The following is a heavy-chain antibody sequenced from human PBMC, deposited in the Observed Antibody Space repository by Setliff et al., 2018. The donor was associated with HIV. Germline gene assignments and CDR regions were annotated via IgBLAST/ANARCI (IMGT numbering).Heavy chain of an antibody. D-gene: IGHD3-3*01. V-gene: IGHV3-7*01. CDR2: IKQDGSEK. CDR1: GFTFSNYW. CDR3: ARVEIYNFWSGYTYYFDY. Sequence: PGGSLRLSCAVSGFTFSNYWMSWVRQAPGKGLEWVANIKQDGSEKYYVDSVKGRFTISRDNAKNSVYLQMNNLRAEDTALYYCARVEIYNFWSGYTYYFDYWGQGTLVTVSS. J-gene: IGHJ4*02.